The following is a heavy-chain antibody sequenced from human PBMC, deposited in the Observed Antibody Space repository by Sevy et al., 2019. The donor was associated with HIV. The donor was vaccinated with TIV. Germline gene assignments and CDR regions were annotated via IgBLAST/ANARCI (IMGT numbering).Heavy chain of an antibody. V-gene: IGHV3-30*18. D-gene: IGHD4-17*01. CDR1: GFTFSSYG. Sequence: GGSLRLSCAASGFTFSSYGMHWVRQAPGKGLEWVAVISYDGSNKYYADSVKGRFTISRDNSKNTLYLQMNSLRAEDTAVYYGAKVMANGDFAFDYWGQGTLVTVSS. CDR2: ISYDGSNK. CDR3: AKVMANGDFAFDY. J-gene: IGHJ4*02.